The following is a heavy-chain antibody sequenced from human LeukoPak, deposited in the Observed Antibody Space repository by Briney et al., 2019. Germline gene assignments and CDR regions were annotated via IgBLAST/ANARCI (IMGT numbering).Heavy chain of an antibody. D-gene: IGHD4-11*01. CDR3: AKDFAGQQLGIDY. J-gene: IGHJ4*02. Sequence: GGSLRLSCAASGFTFDDYAMHWVRQAPGKGLEWVSGISWDSGNIDYADSVKGRFTISRDNAKNSLYLQMNSLRAEDTASYYCAKDFAGQQLGIDYWGQGTLVTVSS. CDR2: ISWDSGNI. CDR1: GFTFDDYA. V-gene: IGHV3-9*01.